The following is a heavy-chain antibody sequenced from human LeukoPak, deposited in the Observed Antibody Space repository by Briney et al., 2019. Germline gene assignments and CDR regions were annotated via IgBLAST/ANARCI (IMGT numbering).Heavy chain of an antibody. Sequence: GGSLRLSCAASGFTFSSYEMNWVRQAPGKGLERVSYISSSGSTIYYADSVKGRFTISRDNAKNSLYLQMNSLRAEDTAVYYCAELGITMIGGVWGKGTTVTVSS. V-gene: IGHV3-48*03. CDR3: AELGITMIGGV. J-gene: IGHJ6*04. CDR1: GFTFSSYE. D-gene: IGHD3-10*02. CDR2: ISSSGSTI.